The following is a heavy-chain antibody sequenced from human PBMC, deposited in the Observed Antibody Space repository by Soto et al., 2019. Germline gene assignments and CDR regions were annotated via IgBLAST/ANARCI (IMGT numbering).Heavy chain of an antibody. Sequence: SSETLSLTCTVSGGSISSGDYYWSWIRQPPGKGLEWIGYIYYSGSTYYNPSLKSRVTISVDTSKNQFSLKLSSVTAADTAVYYCAREAAPVYHGMDVWGQGTTVTVSS. J-gene: IGHJ6*02. CDR2: IYYSGST. CDR3: AREAAPVYHGMDV. V-gene: IGHV4-30-4*01. CDR1: GGSISSGDYY. D-gene: IGHD6-25*01.